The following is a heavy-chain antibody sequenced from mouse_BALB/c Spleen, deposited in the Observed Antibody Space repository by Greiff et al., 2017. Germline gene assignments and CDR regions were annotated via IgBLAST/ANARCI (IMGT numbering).Heavy chain of an antibody. D-gene: IGHD1-2*01. V-gene: IGHV5-17*02. Sequence: EVMLVESGGGLVQPGGSRKLSCAASGFTFSSFGMHWVRQAPEKGLEWVAYISSGSSTIYYADTVKGRFTISRDNPKNTLFLQMTSLRSEDTAMYYCARGTHTTARYFDVWGAGTTVTVSS. CDR1: GFTFSSFG. CDR2: ISSGSSTI. CDR3: ARGTHTTARYFDV. J-gene: IGHJ1*01.